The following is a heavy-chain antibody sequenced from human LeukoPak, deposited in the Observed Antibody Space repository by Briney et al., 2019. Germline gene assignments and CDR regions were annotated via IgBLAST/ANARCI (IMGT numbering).Heavy chain of an antibody. CDR2: ISSSSSYI. CDR1: GFTFSSYA. Sequence: PGVSLRLSCAASGFTFSSYAMSWVRQAPGKGLEWVSSISSSSSYIYYADSVKGRFTISRDNAKNSLYLQMNSLRAEDTAVYYCARAPEVVMRLGGWYIDYYYGMDVWGQGTTVTVSS. V-gene: IGHV3-21*01. J-gene: IGHJ6*02. D-gene: IGHD6-19*01. CDR3: ARAPEVVMRLGGWYIDYYYGMDV.